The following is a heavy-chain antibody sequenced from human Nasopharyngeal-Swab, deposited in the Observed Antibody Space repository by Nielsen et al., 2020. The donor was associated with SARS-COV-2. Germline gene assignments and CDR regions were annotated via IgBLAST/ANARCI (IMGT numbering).Heavy chain of an antibody. V-gene: IGHV3-49*04. J-gene: IGHJ6*03. Sequence: GGSLRLSCAASGFAFGSYAMNWVRQAPGKGLEWVSFIRSTPYGATTEYAASVKGRFTFSRDDSKSVVYLQMNSLETEDTAVYYCTRGRRPDVNTLYFYMDVWGKGTTVTVSS. CDR3: TRGRRPDVNTLYFYMDV. CDR2: IRSTPYGATT. D-gene: IGHD1-14*01. CDR1: GFAFGSYA.